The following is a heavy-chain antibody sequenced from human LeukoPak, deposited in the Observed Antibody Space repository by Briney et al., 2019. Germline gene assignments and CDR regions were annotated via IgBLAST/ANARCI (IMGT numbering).Heavy chain of an antibody. CDR2: LSHDRSNN. V-gene: IGHV3-30-3*01. CDR1: GFTVSSNY. Sequence: SLSLSCAASGFTVSSNYMSWVRQAPGKGLEWVAVLSHDRSNNCHADSVKGRFTISRDNSKNTLYLQMYSLRVEDAAVYYCARDLSGSYMADYWGQGTLVTVSS. J-gene: IGHJ4*02. D-gene: IGHD3-10*01. CDR3: ARDLSGSYMADY.